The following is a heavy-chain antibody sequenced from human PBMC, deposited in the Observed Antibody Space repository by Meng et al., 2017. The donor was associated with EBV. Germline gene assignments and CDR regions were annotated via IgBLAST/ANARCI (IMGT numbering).Heavy chain of an antibody. CDR1: GGSVSSGSYY. D-gene: IGHD4-17*01. V-gene: IGHV4-61*01. J-gene: IGHJ5*02. CDR3: ARGRYYGDYFWFDP. CDR2: IYYSGST. Sequence: QGQLQGSGPGLVKPSETLSLTCTVSGGSVSSGSYYWSWIRQPPGKGLEWIGYIYYSGSTNYNPSLKSRVTISVDTSKNQFSLKLSSVTAADTAVYYCARGRYYGDYFWFDPWGQGTLVTVSS.